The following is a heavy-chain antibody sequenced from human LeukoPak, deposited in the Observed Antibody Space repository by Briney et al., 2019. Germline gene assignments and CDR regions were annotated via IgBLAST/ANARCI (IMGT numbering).Heavy chain of an antibody. D-gene: IGHD2-2*01. Sequence: EASVKVSCKASGYTFTSYGISWVRQAPGQGLEWMGWISAYNGNTNYAQKLQGRVTMTTDTSTSTAYMELRSLRSDDTAVYYCARDLYCSSTSCYYYYYYGMDVWGQGTTVTVSS. CDR1: GYTFTSYG. CDR2: ISAYNGNT. J-gene: IGHJ6*02. V-gene: IGHV1-18*01. CDR3: ARDLYCSSTSCYYYYYYGMDV.